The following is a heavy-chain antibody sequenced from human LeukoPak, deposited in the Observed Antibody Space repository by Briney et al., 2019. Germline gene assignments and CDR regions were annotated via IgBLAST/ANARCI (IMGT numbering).Heavy chain of an antibody. CDR1: GYTFTSYY. J-gene: IGHJ4*02. Sequence: ASVKVSCKASGYTFTSYYMHWVRQTPGQGLEWMGLINPNSGGTNYAQKFQGRVTMTRDTSISTAYMELSRLRSDDTAVYYCAREGEGDDYGDHWGQGTLVTVSS. CDR2: INPNSGGT. CDR3: AREGEGDDYGDH. V-gene: IGHV1-2*02. D-gene: IGHD4/OR15-4a*01.